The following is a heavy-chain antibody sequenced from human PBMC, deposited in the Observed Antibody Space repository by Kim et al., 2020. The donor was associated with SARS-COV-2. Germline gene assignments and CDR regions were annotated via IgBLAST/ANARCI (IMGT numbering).Heavy chain of an antibody. CDR1: GFTFSSFW. D-gene: IGHD1-1*01. J-gene: IGHJ4*02. Sequence: GGSLRLSCATSGFTFSSFWMHWVRQAPGKGLVWVSRISGDGSTTNYADSVKGRFTISRDNAKNTMYLEMNSLRSEDTAVYYCAGRSLRGTNFFDYWGQG. CDR2: ISGDGSTT. V-gene: IGHV3-74*01. CDR3: AGRSLRGTNFFDY.